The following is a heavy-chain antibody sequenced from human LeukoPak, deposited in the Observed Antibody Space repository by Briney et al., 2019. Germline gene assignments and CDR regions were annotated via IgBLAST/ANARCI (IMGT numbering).Heavy chain of an antibody. D-gene: IGHD3-3*01. V-gene: IGHV1-69*13. CDR1: GGTFSSYA. J-gene: IGHJ4*02. CDR2: NIPIFGTA. Sequence: SVKVSCKASGGTFSSYAISWVRQAPGQGLEWMGGNIPIFGTANYAQKFQGRVTITADESTSTAYMELSSLRSEDTAVYYCARDGGFWSGYSYYFDYWGQGTLVTVSS. CDR3: ARDGGFWSGYSYYFDY.